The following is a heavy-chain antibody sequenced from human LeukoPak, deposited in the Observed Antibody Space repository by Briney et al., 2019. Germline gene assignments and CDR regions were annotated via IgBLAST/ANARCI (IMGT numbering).Heavy chain of an antibody. CDR2: ISAYNGNT. Sequence: ASVKVSCKASGYTFTSYGISWVRQAPGQGLEWMGWISAYNGNTNYAQKLQGRVTMTTDTSTSTAYMELRSLRSDDTAVYYCAARPYGSGSYYNPRYYMDVWGKGTTVTVSS. D-gene: IGHD3-10*01. CDR1: GYTFTSYG. V-gene: IGHV1-18*01. CDR3: AARPYGSGSYYNPRYYMDV. J-gene: IGHJ6*03.